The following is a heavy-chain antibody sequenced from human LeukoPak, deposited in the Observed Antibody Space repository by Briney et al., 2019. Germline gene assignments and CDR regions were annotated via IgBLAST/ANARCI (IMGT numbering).Heavy chain of an antibody. J-gene: IGHJ4*02. CDR1: GFTFSGYG. CDR3: AKDLPKYGSGTRGGFDY. CDR2: IWYDGSNK. Sequence: TGRSLRLSCSASGFTFSGYGMHWVRQAPGKGLEWVAVIWYDGSNKYYADSVKGRFTISRDNSKNTLYLQMNSLRADDTAVYYCAKDLPKYGSGTRGGFDYWGQGTLVTVSS. D-gene: IGHD3-10*01. V-gene: IGHV3-33*06.